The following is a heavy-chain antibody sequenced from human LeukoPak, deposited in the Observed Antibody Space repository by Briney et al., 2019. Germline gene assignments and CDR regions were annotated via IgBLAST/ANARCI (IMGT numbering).Heavy chain of an antibody. CDR1: GHSISSGYY. CDR2: IYHSGST. J-gene: IGHJ3*02. V-gene: IGHV4-38-2*02. CDR3: ARYNTYYDFWSGYRHDAFDI. D-gene: IGHD3-3*01. Sequence: ETSETLSLTCTVSGHSISSGYYWGWIRQPPGKGLEWIESIYHSGSTYYNPSLKSRVTISVDTSKNQFSLKLSSVTAADTAVYYCARYNTYYDFWSGYRHDAFDIWGQGTMVTVPS.